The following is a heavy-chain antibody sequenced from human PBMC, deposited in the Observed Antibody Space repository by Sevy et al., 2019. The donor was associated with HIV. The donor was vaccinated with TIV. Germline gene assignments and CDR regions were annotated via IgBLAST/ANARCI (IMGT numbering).Heavy chain of an antibody. J-gene: IGHJ6*02. Sequence: GGSLRLSCAASGFIFRNSGMHWVRQAPGKGLEWVALISKDGFDKEYVDSVKGRFTISRDNSKDIVYLQMNSLRADDTAVYYCANSRGRFHDSSWIYYDYSLDVWGQGTTVTVSS. V-gene: IGHV3-30*12. CDR3: ANSRGRFHDSSWIYYDYSLDV. D-gene: IGHD6-13*01. CDR1: GFIFRNSG. CDR2: ISKDGFDK.